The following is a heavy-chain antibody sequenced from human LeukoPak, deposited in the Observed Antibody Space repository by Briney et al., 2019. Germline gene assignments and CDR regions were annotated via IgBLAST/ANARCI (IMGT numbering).Heavy chain of an antibody. CDR1: GGPISSGRYY. Sequence: SQTLSLTCSVSGGPISSGRYYWSWIRQPAGEGLEWIGRIYTSGSTNYNPSLKSRVTISVDTSKNQFSLKLSSVTAADTAVYYCARVSSSWLENWIDPWGQGTLVTVSS. CDR2: IYTSGST. J-gene: IGHJ5*02. D-gene: IGHD6-13*01. V-gene: IGHV4-61*02. CDR3: ARVSSSWLENWIDP.